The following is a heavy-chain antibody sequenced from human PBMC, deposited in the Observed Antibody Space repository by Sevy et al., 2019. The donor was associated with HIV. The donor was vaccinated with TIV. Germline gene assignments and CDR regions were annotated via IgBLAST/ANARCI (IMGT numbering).Heavy chain of an antibody. V-gene: IGHV3-48*03. CDR1: GFTFSSYE. CDR3: ARSVGSSGRGGYYYYYGMDV. CDR2: ISSSGSTI. Sequence: GGSLRLSCAASGFTFSSYEMNWVRQAPGKGLEWVSYISSSGSTIYYADSVKGRFTISRDNAKNSLYLQMNSLRAEDTAVYYCARSVGSSGRGGYYYYYGMDVWGQGTTVTVSS. D-gene: IGHD6-19*01. J-gene: IGHJ6*02.